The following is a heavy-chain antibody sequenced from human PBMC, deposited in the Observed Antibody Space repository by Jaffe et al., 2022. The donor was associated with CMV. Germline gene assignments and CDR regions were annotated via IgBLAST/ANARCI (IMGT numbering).Heavy chain of an antibody. V-gene: IGHV4-39*01. CDR3: ARHSIVVVPAAIYAKNWFDP. J-gene: IGHJ5*02. CDR1: GGSISSSSYY. Sequence: QLQLQESGPGLVKPSETLSLTCTVSGGSISSSSYYWGWIRQPPGKGLEWIGSIYYSGSTYYNPSLKSRVTISVDTSKNQFSLKLSSVTAADTAVYYCARHSIVVVPAAIYAKNWFDPWGQGTLVTVSS. CDR2: IYYSGST. D-gene: IGHD2-2*02.